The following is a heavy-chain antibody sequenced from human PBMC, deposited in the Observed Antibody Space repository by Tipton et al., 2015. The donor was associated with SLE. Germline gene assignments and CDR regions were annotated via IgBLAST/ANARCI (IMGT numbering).Heavy chain of an antibody. V-gene: IGHV4-61*01. CDR3: ARLSPVRGGDAAFDI. Sequence: TLSLTCTVSGGSVSSGSYYWSWIRQPPGKGLEWIGYIYYSGSTNYNPSLKSRVTISVDTSKNQFSLKLSSVTAADTAVYYCARLSPVRGGDAAFDIWGQGTMVTVSS. J-gene: IGHJ3*02. CDR1: GGSVSSGSYY. CDR2: IYYSGST. D-gene: IGHD3-10*01.